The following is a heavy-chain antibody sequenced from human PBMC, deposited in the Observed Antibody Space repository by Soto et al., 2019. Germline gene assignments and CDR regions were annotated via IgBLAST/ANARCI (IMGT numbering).Heavy chain of an antibody. V-gene: IGHV1-69*01. D-gene: IGHD1-1*01. CDR1: GGTFSSYA. Sequence: QVQLVQSGAEVRKPGSSVKVSCKASGGTFSSYAITWVRQAPGQGLEWMGGIIPIFGSTNYAQKFQGRVTITADESTSTADMELSSLRYEDTAVYYCAREGTTAPQDGFYWYGMDVWGQGTTVTVSS. J-gene: IGHJ6*02. CDR3: AREGTTAPQDGFYWYGMDV. CDR2: IIPIFGST.